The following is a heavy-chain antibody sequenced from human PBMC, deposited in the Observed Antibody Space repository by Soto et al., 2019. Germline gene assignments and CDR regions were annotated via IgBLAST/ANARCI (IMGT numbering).Heavy chain of an antibody. CDR3: AKDQGWDSSGRVIRNYFDY. D-gene: IGHD6-19*01. CDR2: ISGSGGST. CDR1: GFTFSSYA. J-gene: IGHJ4*02. V-gene: IGHV3-23*01. Sequence: GXSLRLSCAASGFTFSSYALSWFRQAPVKGLEWVSAISGSGGSTYYADSVKGRFTISRDNSKNTLYLQMNSLRAEDTAVYYCAKDQGWDSSGRVIRNYFDYWGQGTLVTVSS.